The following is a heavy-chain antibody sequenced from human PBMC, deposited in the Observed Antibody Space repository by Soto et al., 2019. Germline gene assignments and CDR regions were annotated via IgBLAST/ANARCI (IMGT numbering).Heavy chain of an antibody. CDR1: GGTFSSYA. CDR3: ASRFDIVVVPAAPERDYYYYGMDV. V-gene: IGHV1-69*13. D-gene: IGHD2-2*01. CDR2: IIPIFGTA. Sequence: SVKVSCKASGGTFSSYAISWVRQAPGQGLEWMGGIIPIFGTANYAQKFQGRVTITADESTSTAYMELSSLRSEDTAVYYCASRFDIVVVPAAPERDYYYYGMDVWGQGTTVTVSS. J-gene: IGHJ6*02.